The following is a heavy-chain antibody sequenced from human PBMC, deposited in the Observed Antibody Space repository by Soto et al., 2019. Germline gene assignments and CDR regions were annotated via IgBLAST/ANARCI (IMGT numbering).Heavy chain of an antibody. J-gene: IGHJ4*02. CDR2: IIPILGIA. CDR3: ARDYPRKYSSGLVPGTPFDY. CDR1: GGTFSSYT. Sequence: GASVKVSCKASGGTFSSYTISWVRQAPGQGLEWMGRIIPILGIANYAQKFQGRVTITADKSTSTAYMELSSLRSEDTAVYYCARDYPRKYSSGLVPGTPFDYWGQGTLVTVSS. V-gene: IGHV1-69*04. D-gene: IGHD6-19*01.